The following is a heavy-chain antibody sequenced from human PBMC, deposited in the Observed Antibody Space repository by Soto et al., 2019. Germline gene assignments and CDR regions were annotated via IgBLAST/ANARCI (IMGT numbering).Heavy chain of an antibody. D-gene: IGHD5-12*01. CDR3: ARDPGGYNAYDY. CDR1: GFTFSSYG. CDR2: IWYDGSNK. J-gene: IGHJ4*02. V-gene: IGHV3-33*01. Sequence: QVQLVESGGGVVQPGRSLRLSCAASGFTFSSYGMHWVRQAPGKGLEWVAVIWYDGSNKYYADSVKGRFTISRDNSKNTLYLQMNSLRAEDTAVYYCARDPGGYNAYDYWGQGTLVTVSS.